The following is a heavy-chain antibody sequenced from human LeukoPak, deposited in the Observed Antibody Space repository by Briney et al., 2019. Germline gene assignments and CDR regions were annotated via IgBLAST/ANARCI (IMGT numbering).Heavy chain of an antibody. D-gene: IGHD2-15*01. J-gene: IGHJ5*02. CDR2: IYPGDSDT. CDR1: GYSFTNYW. CDR3: ARHHEAASGWLGP. Sequence: GESLKISCKGSGYSFTNYWIGWVRQMPGRGLEWMGIIYPGDSDTRYSPSFQGQVTISADKSSSTAYLQWTSLKASDTAMYYCARHHEAASGWLGPWGQGTLVTVS. V-gene: IGHV5-51*01.